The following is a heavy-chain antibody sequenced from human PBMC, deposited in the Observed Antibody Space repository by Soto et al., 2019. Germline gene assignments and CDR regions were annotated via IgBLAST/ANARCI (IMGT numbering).Heavy chain of an antibody. CDR2: IYYSGST. J-gene: IGHJ3*02. CDR1: GGSISSGDYY. V-gene: IGHV4-30-4*01. D-gene: IGHD3-10*01. Sequence: QVQLQESGPGLVKPSQTLSLTCTVSGGSISSGDYYWSWIRQPPGKGLEWIGYIYYSGSTYYNPSLKSRVTISVDTSKNQFSLKLSSVTAADTAVYFCARLPTMVHDAFDIWGQGTMVTVSS. CDR3: ARLPTMVHDAFDI.